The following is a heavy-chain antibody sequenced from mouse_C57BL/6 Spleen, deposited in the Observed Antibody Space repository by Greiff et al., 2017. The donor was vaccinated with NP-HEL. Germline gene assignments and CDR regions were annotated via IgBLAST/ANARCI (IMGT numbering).Heavy chain of an antibody. CDR3: ARSLTGTSGDY. J-gene: IGHJ2*01. V-gene: IGHV1-26*01. D-gene: IGHD4-1*01. CDR2: INPNNGGT. Sequence: VQLQQSGPELVKPGASVKISCKASGYTFTDYYMNWVKQSHGKSLEWIGDINPNNGGTSYNQKFKGKATLTVDKSSSTAYMELRSLTSEDAAVYYCARSLTGTSGDYWGQGTTLTVSS. CDR1: GYTFTDYY.